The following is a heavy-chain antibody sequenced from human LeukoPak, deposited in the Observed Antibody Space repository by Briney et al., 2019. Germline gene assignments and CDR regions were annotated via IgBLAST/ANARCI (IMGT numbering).Heavy chain of an antibody. CDR1: GSTFSSFA. D-gene: IGHD2/OR15-2a*01. J-gene: IGHJ4*02. V-gene: IGHV3-64D*09. CDR2: TSRNGGST. CDR3: VKDLRSDFMGVLSRYLSY. Sequence: GGSLRLSCSASGSTFSSFAMHWVRQAPGKGLEYVAATSRNGGSTYYADSVKGRFTISRDNSKSTLYLQMSSLRAEDTAVYLCVKDLRSDFMGVLSRYLSYWGQGTLVTVSS.